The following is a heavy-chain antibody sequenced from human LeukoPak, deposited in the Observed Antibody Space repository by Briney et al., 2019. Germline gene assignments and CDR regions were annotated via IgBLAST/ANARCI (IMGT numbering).Heavy chain of an antibody. CDR1: GFTFSNYA. CDR2: ISGSGGTT. V-gene: IGHV3-23*01. J-gene: IGHJ4*02. CDR3: AKAQRQWLGDY. D-gene: IGHD6-19*01. Sequence: GGSLRLSCAASGFTFSNYAMSWVRQAPGKELEGVSAISGSGGTTYYADSDSVKGRFTISRDNSKNTVYLQMNSLRVEDTAVYYCAKAQRQWLGDYWGQGTLVTVSS.